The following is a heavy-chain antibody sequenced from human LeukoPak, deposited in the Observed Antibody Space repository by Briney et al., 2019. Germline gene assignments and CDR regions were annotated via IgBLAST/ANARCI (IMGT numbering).Heavy chain of an antibody. D-gene: IGHD3-10*01. V-gene: IGHV4-61*01. J-gene: IGHJ3*02. CDR1: GGSVSSGNYY. Sequence: PSETLSLTCTVSGGSVSSGNYYWSWIRQPPGKGLEWIAYIYYSGSTNYNPSLKSRVTISVDTSKNQFSLILSSVTAADTAVYYYARDRGAEGADADAFDIWGQGTMVTVSS. CDR2: IYYSGST. CDR3: ARDRGAEGADADAFDI.